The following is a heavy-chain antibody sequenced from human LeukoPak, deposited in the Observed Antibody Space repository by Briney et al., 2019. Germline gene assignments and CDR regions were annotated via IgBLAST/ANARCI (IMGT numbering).Heavy chain of an antibody. Sequence: ASVNVSCKASGYTFTSYYMHWVRQAPGQGLEWMGIINPSGGSTSYAQKFQGRVTMTRDTSTSTVYMELSSLRSEDTAVYYCARASSQWLVPDWGQGTLVTVSS. CDR3: ARASSQWLVPD. CDR1: GYTFTSYY. J-gene: IGHJ4*02. D-gene: IGHD6-19*01. V-gene: IGHV1-46*01. CDR2: INPSGGST.